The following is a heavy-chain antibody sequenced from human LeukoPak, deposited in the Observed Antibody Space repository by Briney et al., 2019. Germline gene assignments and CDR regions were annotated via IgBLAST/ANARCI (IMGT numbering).Heavy chain of an antibody. CDR3: ARRGELLRPDY. J-gene: IGHJ4*02. Sequence: PGTSLSLSCEASGFSFNVYIFNWVRQAPGKGLEWVASVSHDESNKSFADSVKGRFTISRDNSKNTLYLQMNSLRAEDTAVYYCARRGELLRPDYWGQGTLVTVSS. CDR2: VSHDESNK. D-gene: IGHD3-10*01. V-gene: IGHV3-30*14. CDR1: GFSFNVYI.